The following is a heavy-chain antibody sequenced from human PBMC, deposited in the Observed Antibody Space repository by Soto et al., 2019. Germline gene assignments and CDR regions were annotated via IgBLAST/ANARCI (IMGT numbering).Heavy chain of an antibody. D-gene: IGHD3-10*01. CDR1: GFSLSTSGVG. CDR3: ARAYGSGSELDY. J-gene: IGHJ4*02. V-gene: IGHV2-5*01. Sequence: ESGPTLVNPTQTLTLTCTFSGFSLSTSGVGVGWIRQPPGKALEWLALIYWNDDKRYSPSLKSRLTITKDTSKNQVVLTMTNMDPVDTATYYCARAYGSGSELDYWGQGTLVTVSS. CDR2: IYWNDDK.